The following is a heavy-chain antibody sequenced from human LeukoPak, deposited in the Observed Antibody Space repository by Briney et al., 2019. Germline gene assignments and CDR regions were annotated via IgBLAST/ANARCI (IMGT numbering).Heavy chain of an antibody. D-gene: IGHD3-3*01. CDR3: ARVSRKFGVVSGIQHDAFDI. Sequence: ASVKVSCKASGYTFTSYYMHWVRQDPGQGLEWMGIINPSGGSTSYAQKFQGRVTMTRDTSTSTVYMELSSLRSEDTAVYYCARVSRKFGVVSGIQHDAFDIWGQGTMVTVSS. CDR1: GYTFTSYY. V-gene: IGHV1-46*01. CDR2: INPSGGST. J-gene: IGHJ3*02.